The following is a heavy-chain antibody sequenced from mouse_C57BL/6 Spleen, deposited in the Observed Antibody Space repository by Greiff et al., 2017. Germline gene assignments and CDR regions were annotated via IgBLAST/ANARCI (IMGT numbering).Heavy chain of an antibody. CDR2: IDPEDGDT. D-gene: IGHD1-1*01. J-gene: IGHJ2*01. CDR1: GFNIKDYY. Sequence: VQLQQSGAELVKPGASVKLSCTASGFNIKDYYMHWVTQRPEQGLEWIGRIDPEDGDTTSAPKFPGKAPITADTSSHTACLQLSSLTSEDTAVYCCARAVVAPLDYWGQGTTLTVSS. V-gene: IGHV14-2*01. CDR3: ARAVVAPLDY.